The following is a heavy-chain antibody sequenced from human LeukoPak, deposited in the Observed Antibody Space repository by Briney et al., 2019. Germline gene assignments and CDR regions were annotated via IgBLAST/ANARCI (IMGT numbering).Heavy chain of an antibody. CDR3: ARGYLPPYCSSTSCYAYYMDV. V-gene: IGHV1-69*13. D-gene: IGHD2-2*01. Sequence: ASVKVSCKASGGTFSSYAISWVRQAPGQGLEWMGGIIPIFGTANYAQKFQGRVTITADESTSTAYMELSSLRSEDTAVYYCARGYLPPYCSSTSCYAYYMDVWGKGTTVTVSS. CDR1: GGTFSSYA. J-gene: IGHJ6*03. CDR2: IIPIFGTA.